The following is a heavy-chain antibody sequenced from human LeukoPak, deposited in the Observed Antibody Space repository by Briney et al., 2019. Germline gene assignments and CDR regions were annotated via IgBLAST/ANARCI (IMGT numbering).Heavy chain of an antibody. CDR1: GYSFTSYC. D-gene: IGHD1-26*01. Sequence: GESLKISCKVSGYSFTSYCIGWVRQMPGKGLEWMGIIYPGDSGPTYSPAFQGQVTISVDKSINTAYLQWSSLQASDTAMYYCGMSGDRVPLQDDVFDVWGQGTMVTVST. J-gene: IGHJ3*01. CDR2: IYPGDSGP. V-gene: IGHV5-51*01. CDR3: GMSGDRVPLQDDVFDV.